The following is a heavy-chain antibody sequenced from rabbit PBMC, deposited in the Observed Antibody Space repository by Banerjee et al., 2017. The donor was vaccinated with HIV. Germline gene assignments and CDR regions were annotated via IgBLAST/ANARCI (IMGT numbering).Heavy chain of an antibody. V-gene: IGHV1S45*01. CDR1: GFSFSDSYY. Sequence: QEQLEESGGDLVKPEGSLTLTCTASGFSFSDSYYMCWVRQAPGKGLEWIGCIYTGSGSTYYANWVNGRFTISKTSSTTVTLQMTSLTAADTATYFCARYGGSNAFELWGQGTLVTVS. J-gene: IGHJ3*01. CDR2: IYTGSGST. CDR3: ARYGGSNAFEL. D-gene: IGHD4-2*01.